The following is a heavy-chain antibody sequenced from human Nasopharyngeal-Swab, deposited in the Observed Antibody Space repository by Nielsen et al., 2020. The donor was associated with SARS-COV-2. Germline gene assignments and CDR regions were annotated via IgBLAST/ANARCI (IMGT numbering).Heavy chain of an antibody. J-gene: IGHJ4*02. CDR3: ARDDRITSGSLFDY. CDR1: GDSIISYY. Sequence: SETLSLTCSVSGDSIISYYWSWIRQPPGKGLEWIGYMYYSGSTSHNPSLKSRVTISVDTSKNQISLKLTSVTAADTAVYYCARDDRITSGSLFDYWGQGTLVTVSS. CDR2: MYYSGST. D-gene: IGHD6-19*01. V-gene: IGHV4-59*01.